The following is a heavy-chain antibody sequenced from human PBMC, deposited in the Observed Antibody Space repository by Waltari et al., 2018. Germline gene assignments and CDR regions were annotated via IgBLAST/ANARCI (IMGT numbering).Heavy chain of an antibody. CDR2: INPNSGGT. CDR3: ARDVRTVDGSSYYFDY. CDR1: GYTFTGHY. Sequence: QVQLEQSGAEVQKPGASVKVSCKASGYTFTGHYIQWLRQAPGQGLEWMWCINPNSGGTNSAQKCQGRVTMNRDTSSTTAYMELSSLKPDDTAVYFCARDVRTVDGSSYYFDYWGQGTLVTVSS. V-gene: IGHV1-2*02. D-gene: IGHD6-19*01. J-gene: IGHJ4*02.